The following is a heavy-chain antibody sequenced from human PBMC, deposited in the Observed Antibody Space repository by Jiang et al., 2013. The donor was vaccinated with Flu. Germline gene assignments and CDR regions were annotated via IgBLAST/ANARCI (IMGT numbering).Heavy chain of an antibody. CDR1: GFSLSTSGMC. V-gene: IGHV2-70*01. CDR2: IDWDDDK. J-gene: IGHJ3*02. Sequence: KPTQTLTLTCTFSGFSLSTSGMCVSWIRQPPGKALEWLALIDWDDDKYYSTSLKTRLTISKDTSKNQVVLTMTNMDPVDTATYYCARVPPGSGYYPWYAFDIWGQGTMVTVSS. CDR3: ARVPPGSGYYPWYAFDI. D-gene: IGHD3-22*01.